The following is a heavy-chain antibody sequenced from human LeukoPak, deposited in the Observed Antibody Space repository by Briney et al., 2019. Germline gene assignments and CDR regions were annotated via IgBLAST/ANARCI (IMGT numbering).Heavy chain of an antibody. D-gene: IGHD1-14*01. V-gene: IGHV3-21*01. CDR3: ARDQVDRIWYFDY. J-gene: IGHJ4*02. Sequence: KAGGSLRLSYAASGFTFSSYSMNWVRQAPGKGLEWVSSISSNSIYVFYADSMKGRFTISRDNAKNSLSLQMNSLRAEDTAVYYCARDQVDRIWYFDYWGQGTLVTVSS. CDR1: GFTFSSYS. CDR2: ISSNSIYV.